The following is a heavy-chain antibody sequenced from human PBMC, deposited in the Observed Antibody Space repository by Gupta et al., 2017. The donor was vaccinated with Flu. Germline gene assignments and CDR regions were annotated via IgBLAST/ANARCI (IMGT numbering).Heavy chain of an antibody. CDR2: IWYDGSNK. Sequence: QVQLVESGGGVVQPGRSLRLSCAASGFTFSSYGLNWVRQAPGKGLEWVAVIWYDGSNKYYADSVKGRFTISRDNSKNTLYLQMNSLRAEDTAVYYCARDRGAAGRYYYYGMDVWGQGTTVTVSS. V-gene: IGHV3-33*01. CDR1: GFTFSSYG. CDR3: ARDRGAAGRYYYYGMDV. J-gene: IGHJ6*02. D-gene: IGHD6-13*01.